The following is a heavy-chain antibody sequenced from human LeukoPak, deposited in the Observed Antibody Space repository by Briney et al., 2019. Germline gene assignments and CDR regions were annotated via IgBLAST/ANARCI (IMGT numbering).Heavy chain of an antibody. CDR1: GYTFTSYY. D-gene: IGHD3-22*01. CDR3: ARAKYYYESSDAFDI. CDR2: INPSGGST. J-gene: IGHJ3*02. V-gene: IGHV1-46*01. Sequence: GASVKVSCKASGYTFTSYYMHWVRQAPGQGLECMGIINPSGGSTSYAQKFQGRATMTRDTSTSTVYMELSSLRSEDTAVYYCARAKYYYESSDAFDIWGQGTMVTVSS.